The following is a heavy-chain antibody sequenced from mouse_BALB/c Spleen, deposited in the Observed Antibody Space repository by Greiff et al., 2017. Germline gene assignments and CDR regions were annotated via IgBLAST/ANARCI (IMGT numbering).Heavy chain of an antibody. Sequence: EVKLMESGGGLVKPGGSLKLSCAASGFTFSSYTMSWVRQTPEKRLEWVATISSGGSYTYYPDSVKGRFTISRDNAKNTLYLQMSSLKSEDTAMYYCTRVYGSSKGYFDVWGAGTTVTVSA. D-gene: IGHD1-1*01. V-gene: IGHV5-6-4*01. CDR3: TRVYGSSKGYFDV. CDR2: ISSGGSYT. J-gene: IGHJ1*01. CDR1: GFTFSSYT.